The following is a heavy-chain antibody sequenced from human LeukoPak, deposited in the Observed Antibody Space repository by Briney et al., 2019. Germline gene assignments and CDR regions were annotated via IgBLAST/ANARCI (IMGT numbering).Heavy chain of an antibody. V-gene: IGHV3-11*01. Sequence: GGSLRLSCAASGFTFSNYYMSWVRQAPGKGLEWVSYISSSGSSIYYADSVKGRFTISRDNAKNSLYLQMNSLRAEDTAVYYCARGYCSSTSCRTMDVWGQGTTVTVSS. CDR1: GFTFSNYY. CDR2: ISSSGSSI. J-gene: IGHJ6*02. D-gene: IGHD2-2*01. CDR3: ARGYCSSTSCRTMDV.